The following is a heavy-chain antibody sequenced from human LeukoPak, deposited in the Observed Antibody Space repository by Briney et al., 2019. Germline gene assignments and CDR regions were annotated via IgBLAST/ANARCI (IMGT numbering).Heavy chain of an antibody. Sequence: ASVKASCKASGYTFTSYYMHWVRQAPGQGLEWMGIINPSGGSTSYAQKFQGRVTMTRDTSTSTVYMELSSLRSEDTAVYYCARVLWVAAAGTGFDYWGQGTLVTVSS. CDR1: GYTFTSYY. CDR2: INPSGGST. CDR3: ARVLWVAAAGTGFDY. J-gene: IGHJ4*02. D-gene: IGHD6-13*01. V-gene: IGHV1-46*01.